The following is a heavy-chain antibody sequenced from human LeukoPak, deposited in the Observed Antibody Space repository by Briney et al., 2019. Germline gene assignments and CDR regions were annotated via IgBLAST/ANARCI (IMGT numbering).Heavy chain of an antibody. CDR2: VKSKADDGTK. CDR1: GFSFTNTW. CDR3: ATEGGSGSYYGDDAFDM. V-gene: IGHV3-15*01. J-gene: IGHJ3*02. D-gene: IGHD3-10*01. Sequence: TGGSLRLSCEASGFSFTNTWTSWVRQAPGEGLEWVGLVKSKADDGTKDYAAPVQGRFTISRDYSKNTLSLQMNSLKTEDTVVYYCATEGGSGSYYGDDAFDMWGQGTMVTVSS.